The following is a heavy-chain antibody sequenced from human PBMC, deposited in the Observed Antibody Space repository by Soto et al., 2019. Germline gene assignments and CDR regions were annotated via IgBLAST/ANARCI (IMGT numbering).Heavy chain of an antibody. CDR2: ISSSSSYI. CDR3: ARDPIVVVVAGGWFDP. CDR1: GFTFSSYS. V-gene: IGHV3-21*01. Sequence: PGGSLRHSCAASGFTFSSYSMNWVRQAPGKGLEWVSSISSSSSYIYYADSVKGRFTISRDNAKNSLYLQMNSLRAEDTAVYYCARDPIVVVVAGGWFDPWGQGTLVTVSS. D-gene: IGHD2-15*01. J-gene: IGHJ5*02.